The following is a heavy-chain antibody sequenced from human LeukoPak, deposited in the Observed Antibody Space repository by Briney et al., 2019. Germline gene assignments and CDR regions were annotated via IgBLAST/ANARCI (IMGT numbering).Heavy chain of an antibody. CDR3: ARDRRITMVRGVIMLGMDV. CDR2: IIPIFGTA. V-gene: IGHV1-69*13. Sequence: ASVKVSCKASGGTFSSYAISWVRQAPGQGLEWMGGIIPIFGTANYAQKFQGRVTITADESTSIAYMELSSLRSEDTAVYYCARDRRITMVRGVIMLGMDVWGKGTTVTVSS. J-gene: IGHJ6*04. D-gene: IGHD3-10*01. CDR1: GGTFSSYA.